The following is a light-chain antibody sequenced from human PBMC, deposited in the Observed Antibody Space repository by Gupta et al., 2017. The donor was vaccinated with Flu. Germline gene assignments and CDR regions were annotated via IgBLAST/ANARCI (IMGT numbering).Light chain of an antibody. V-gene: IGLV1-40*01. J-gene: IGLJ1*01. CDR3: QSYDSSLSGYV. CDR1: SSNIGAGYD. CDR2: GNS. Sequence: QSVLTQPPSVSGAPGQRVTISCHGSSSNIGAGYDVHWYQQLPGTAPKLLIYGNSNRPSGVPDRFSGSKSGTSASLAITGLQAEDEADYYCQSYDSSLSGYVFGTGTKVTVL.